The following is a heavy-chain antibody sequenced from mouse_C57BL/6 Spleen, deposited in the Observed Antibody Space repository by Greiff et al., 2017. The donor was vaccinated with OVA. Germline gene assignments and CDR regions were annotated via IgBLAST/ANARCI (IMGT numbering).Heavy chain of an antibody. CDR1: GFSLSTFGMG. V-gene: IGHV8-8*01. D-gene: IGHD1-1*01. CDR2: IWWDDDT. Sequence: QVTLKESGPGILQPSQTLSLTCSFSGFSLSTFGMGVGWIRQPSGKGLEWLAHIWWDDDTYYNPAMKSRLTISKDTSKNQVFLKIANVDTADTATYYCARIANYGTGGAMDYWGQGTSVTVSS. CDR3: ARIANYGTGGAMDY. J-gene: IGHJ4*01.